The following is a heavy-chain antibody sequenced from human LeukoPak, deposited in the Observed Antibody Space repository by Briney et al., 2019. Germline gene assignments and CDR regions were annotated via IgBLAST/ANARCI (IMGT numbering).Heavy chain of an antibody. CDR1: GYTFTSYA. CDR2: IIPILGIA. J-gene: IGHJ5*02. Sequence: SVKVSCKASGYTFTSYAISWVRQAPGQGLEWMGRIIPILGIANYAQKFQGRVTITADKSTSTAYMELSSLRSEDTAVYYCARDPRPSAAMVPNWFDPWGQGTLVTVSS. D-gene: IGHD2-2*01. CDR3: ARDPRPSAAMVPNWFDP. V-gene: IGHV1-69*04.